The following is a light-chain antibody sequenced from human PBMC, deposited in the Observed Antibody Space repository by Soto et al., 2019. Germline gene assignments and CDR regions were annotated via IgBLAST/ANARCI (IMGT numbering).Light chain of an antibody. V-gene: IGLV2-14*01. CDR1: SSDVGSYDY. J-gene: IGLJ1*01. CDR2: DVS. Sequence: QSVLTQPASVSGSPGRSITISCTGTSSDVGSYDYVSWYQQHPGKAPQLMIYDVSDRPSGVSNRFSGSKSGNTASLTISGLQAEDEADYYCSSYTSSITLVFGPGTKVTVL. CDR3: SSYTSSITLV.